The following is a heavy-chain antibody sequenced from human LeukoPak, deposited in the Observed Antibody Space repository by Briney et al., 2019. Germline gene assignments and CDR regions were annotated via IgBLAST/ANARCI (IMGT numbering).Heavy chain of an antibody. CDR2: ISAYNGNT. Sequence: GASVKVSCKASGYTFTSYGISWVRQAPGQGLEWMGWISAYNGNTNYAQKLQGRVTMTTDTSTSTAYMELRSLRSDDTAVYYCARGGCSSTSCYWTSEPRYMDVWGKGTTDTVSS. CDR3: ARGGCSSTSCYWTSEPRYMDV. V-gene: IGHV1-18*01. D-gene: IGHD2-2*01. CDR1: GYTFTSYG. J-gene: IGHJ6*03.